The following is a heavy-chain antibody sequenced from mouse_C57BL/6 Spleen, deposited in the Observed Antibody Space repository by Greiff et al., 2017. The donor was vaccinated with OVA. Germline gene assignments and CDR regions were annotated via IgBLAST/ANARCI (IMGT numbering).Heavy chain of an antibody. CDR2: INPNNGGT. CDR3: ARSPIYGSSYGYAMDY. V-gene: IGHV1-22*01. CDR1: GYTFTDYN. Sequence: VQLQQSGPELVKPGASVKMSCKASGYTFTDYNMHWVKQSHGKSLEWIGYINPNNGGTSYNQKFKGKATLTVNKSSSTAYMELRSLTSEDSAVYYCARSPIYGSSYGYAMDYWGQGTSVTVSS. J-gene: IGHJ4*01. D-gene: IGHD1-1*01.